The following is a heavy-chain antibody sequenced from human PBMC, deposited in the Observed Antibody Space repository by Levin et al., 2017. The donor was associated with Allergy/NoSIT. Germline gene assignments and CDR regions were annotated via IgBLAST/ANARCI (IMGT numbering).Heavy chain of an antibody. CDR3: ARLVAATRPFDY. CDR2: INHSGST. CDR1: GGSFSGYY. D-gene: IGHD2-15*01. V-gene: IGHV4-34*01. J-gene: IGHJ4*01. Sequence: PSETLSLTCAVYGGSFSGYYWSWIRQPPGKGLEWIGEINHSGSTNYNPSLKSRVTISVDTSKNQFSLKLSSVTAADTAVYYCARLVAATRPFDYWGHGTLVTVSS.